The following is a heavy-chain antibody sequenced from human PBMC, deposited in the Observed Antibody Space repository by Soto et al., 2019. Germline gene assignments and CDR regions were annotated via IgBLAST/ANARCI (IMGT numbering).Heavy chain of an antibody. Sequence: QVQLQESGPGLVKPSQTLSLTCNVSGGPINSPDYYWTWIRQSPGKGLEWIGDLYFNGGTQYNPSRRTPISRSLDTSKKHFSLKMRSVTGADTAVYNCARGISKYSSWYEPHTWFDAWGQGALVTVSS. V-gene: IGHV4-30-4*01. J-gene: IGHJ5*02. CDR2: LYFNGGT. CDR1: GGPINSPDYY. D-gene: IGHD6-13*01. CDR3: ARGISKYSSWYEPHTWFDA.